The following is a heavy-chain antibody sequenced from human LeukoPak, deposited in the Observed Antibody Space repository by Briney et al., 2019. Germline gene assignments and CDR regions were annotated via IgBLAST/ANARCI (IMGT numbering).Heavy chain of an antibody. CDR1: GFTFSGSA. J-gene: IGHJ4*02. V-gene: IGHV3-73*01. CDR3: TRHESIMITFGGVIVQDY. Sequence: GGSLRLSCAASGFTFSGSAMHWVRQASGKGLEWVGRIRSKANSYATAYAASVKGRFTISRDDSKNTAYLQMNSLKTEDTAVYYCTRHESIMITFGGVIVQDYWGQGTLVTVSS. CDR2: IRSKANSYAT. D-gene: IGHD3-16*02.